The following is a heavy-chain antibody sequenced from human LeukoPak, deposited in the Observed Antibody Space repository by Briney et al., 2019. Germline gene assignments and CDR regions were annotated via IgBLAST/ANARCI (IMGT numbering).Heavy chain of an antibody. Sequence: PGGSLRLSCAASGFTFSSYGMHWVRQAPGKGLEWVAFIRYDGSNKYYADSVKGRFTISRDNSKNTLYLQMNSLRAGDTAVYYCAKVETIVGATHFDYWGQGTLVTVSS. CDR3: AKVETIVGATHFDY. CDR1: GFTFSSYG. D-gene: IGHD1-26*01. J-gene: IGHJ4*02. V-gene: IGHV3-30*02. CDR2: IRYDGSNK.